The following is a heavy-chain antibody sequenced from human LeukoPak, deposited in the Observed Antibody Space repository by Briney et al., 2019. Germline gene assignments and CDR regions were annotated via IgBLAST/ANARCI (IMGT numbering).Heavy chain of an antibody. V-gene: IGHV3-7*01. Sequence: GGSLRLSCSASGFPFSGYWMTWVRQAPGKGLQWVASMKQDGSDSYHVDSVKGRFTISRDNSKNTLYLQMNSLRAEDTAVYYCASNGARHGSVALDYWGQGTLVTVSS. CDR1: GFPFSGYW. CDR3: ASNGARHGSVALDY. CDR2: MKQDGSDS. J-gene: IGHJ4*02. D-gene: IGHD2-8*01.